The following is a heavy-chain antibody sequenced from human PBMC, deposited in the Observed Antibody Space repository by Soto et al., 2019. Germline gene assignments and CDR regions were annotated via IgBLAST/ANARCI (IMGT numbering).Heavy chain of an antibody. D-gene: IGHD3-10*01. V-gene: IGHV4-34*01. Sequence: SETLSLTCAVYGGSFSGYYWSWIRHRPRQGLEWRGKSHHSGSTNYNPSLKRRVTISVDTSKNQFSLKLSSVTAADTAVYYCARGGNYYYGMDAWGQGTTVTVAS. CDR1: GGSFSGYY. CDR3: ARGGNYYYGMDA. J-gene: IGHJ6*02. CDR2: SHHSGST.